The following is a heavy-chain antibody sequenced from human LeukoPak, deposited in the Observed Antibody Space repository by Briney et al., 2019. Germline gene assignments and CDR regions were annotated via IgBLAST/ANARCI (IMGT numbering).Heavy chain of an antibody. J-gene: IGHJ4*02. CDR1: GFTFSSYS. Sequence: GGSLRLSCAASGFTFSSYSMNWVRQAPGKGLEWVSYISSSSSTIYYADSVKGRFTISRDNAKNSLFLQMNSLRAEDTAVYYCARLDAYWGQGTLATVSS. CDR3: ARLDAY. V-gene: IGHV3-48*04. CDR2: ISSSSSTI.